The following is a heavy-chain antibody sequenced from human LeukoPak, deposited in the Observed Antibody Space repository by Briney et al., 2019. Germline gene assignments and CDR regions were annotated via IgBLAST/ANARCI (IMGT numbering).Heavy chain of an antibody. CDR2: IYSGTT. CDR3: ARRAGDYYFDY. D-gene: IGHD4-17*01. CDR1: GFSVSDNS. J-gene: IGHJ4*02. V-gene: IGHV3-53*01. Sequence: GGSLRLSCTVSGFSVSDNSMSWVRQAPGKGLEWVSFIYSGTTHYSDSVKGRFTISRDNSKNTLYLQMNSLRAEDTAVYYCARRAGDYYFDYWGQGTLVTVSS.